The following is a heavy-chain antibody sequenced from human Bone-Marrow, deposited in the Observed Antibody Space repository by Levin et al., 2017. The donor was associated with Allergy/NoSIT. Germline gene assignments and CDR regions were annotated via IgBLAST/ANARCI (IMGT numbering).Heavy chain of an antibody. CDR1: GGSFSGYY. J-gene: IGHJ5*02. Sequence: PSETLSLTCAVYGGSFSGYYWSWIRQPPGKGLEWIGEINHSGSTNYNPSLKSRVTISVDTSKNQFSLKLSSVTAADTAVYYCARGIVVVVAAATSHNWFDPWGQGTLVTVSS. V-gene: IGHV4-34*01. D-gene: IGHD2-15*01. CDR3: ARGIVVVVAAATSHNWFDP. CDR2: INHSGST.